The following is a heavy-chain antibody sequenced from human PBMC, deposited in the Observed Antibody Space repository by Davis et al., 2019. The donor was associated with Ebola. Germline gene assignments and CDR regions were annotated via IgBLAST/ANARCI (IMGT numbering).Heavy chain of an antibody. V-gene: IGHV3-15*01. D-gene: IGHD4-17*01. CDR3: TTDRMLTTVSDYYYYYGMDV. Sequence: GESLKISCAASGFTFSNAWMSWLRQAPGKGLEWVGRIKSKTDGGTTDYAAPVKGRFTISRDDSKHTLYLQMNSLKTEDTAVYYCTTDRMLTTVSDYYYYYGMDVWGQGTTVTVSS. CDR2: IKSKTDGGTT. J-gene: IGHJ6*02. CDR1: GFTFSNAW.